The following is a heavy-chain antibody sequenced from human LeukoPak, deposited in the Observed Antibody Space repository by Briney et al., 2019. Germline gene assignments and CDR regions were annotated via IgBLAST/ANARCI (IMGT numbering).Heavy chain of an antibody. J-gene: IGHJ4*02. CDR3: ARGSEDYDSSGYYYDLGDY. CDR2: ISSSSSYI. Sequence: GGSLRLSCAASGFTFSSYSMNWVRQAPGKVLEWVSSISSSSSYIYYADSVKGRFTISRDNSKNKQYLQMNSLRTEDTAVYYCARGSEDYDSSGYYYDLGDYWGQGTLVSVSS. D-gene: IGHD3-22*01. CDR1: GFTFSSYS. V-gene: IGHV3-21*01.